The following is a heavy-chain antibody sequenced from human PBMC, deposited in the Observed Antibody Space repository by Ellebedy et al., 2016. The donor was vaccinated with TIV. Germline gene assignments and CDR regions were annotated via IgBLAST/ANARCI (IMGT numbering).Heavy chain of an antibody. V-gene: IGHV3-21*01. CDR2: ISSSSSYI. CDR1: GFTFSSYS. D-gene: IGHD1-26*01. CDR3: ARETVGALDY. J-gene: IGHJ4*02. Sequence: GESLKISCAASGFTFSSYSMNWVRQAPGKGLEWGSSISSSSSYIYYADSVKGRFTLSRDNAKNSQYLQMNSLRAEDTAVYYCARETVGALDYWGQGTLVTVSS.